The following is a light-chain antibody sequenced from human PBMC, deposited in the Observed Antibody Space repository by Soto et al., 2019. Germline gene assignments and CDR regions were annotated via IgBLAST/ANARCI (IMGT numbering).Light chain of an antibody. CDR2: GAS. CDR1: QSVSSSY. J-gene: IGKJ1*01. V-gene: IGKV3-20*01. Sequence: ELVLTQSPCTLSLSPGERATLSCRASQSVSSSYLAWYQQKPGQAPRLLIYGASSRATGIPDRFSGSGSGTDFTLTISRLEPEDFAVYYCQQYGSSPRTFGQGTKV. CDR3: QQYGSSPRT.